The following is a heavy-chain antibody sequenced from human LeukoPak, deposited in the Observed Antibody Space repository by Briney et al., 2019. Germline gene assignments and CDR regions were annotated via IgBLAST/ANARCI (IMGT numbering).Heavy chain of an antibody. D-gene: IGHD5-12*01. V-gene: IGHV4-59*01. CDR3: ARGTKTGNTGYDWDY. Sequence: SETLSLTCTVSGAPISPYYWSWIRQPPGRGLEYIGYIYYSGSTNYNPSLKSRVTISVDTSANQFSLKLSSVTAADTAVYYCARGTKTGNTGYDWDYWGQGSVATVSS. CDR1: GAPISPYY. J-gene: IGHJ4*02. CDR2: IYYSGST.